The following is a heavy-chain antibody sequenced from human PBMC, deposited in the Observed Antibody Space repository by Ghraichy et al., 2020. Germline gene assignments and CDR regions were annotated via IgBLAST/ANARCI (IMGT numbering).Heavy chain of an antibody. Sequence: GGSLRLSCAASGFTFSSYWMSWVRQAPGKGLEWVANIKQDGSEKYYVDSVKGRFTISRDNAKNSLYLQMNSLRAEDTAVYYCARDAPSEWLRTTNDAFDIWGQGTMVTVSS. CDR3: ARDAPSEWLRTTNDAFDI. CDR1: GFTFSSYW. V-gene: IGHV3-7*01. J-gene: IGHJ3*02. CDR2: IKQDGSEK. D-gene: IGHD5-12*01.